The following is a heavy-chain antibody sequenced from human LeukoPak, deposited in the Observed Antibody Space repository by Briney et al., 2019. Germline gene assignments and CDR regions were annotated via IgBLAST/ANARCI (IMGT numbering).Heavy chain of an antibody. D-gene: IGHD2-2*01. Sequence: SVKVSCKASGGTFSSYAISWVRQAPGQGLEWMGGIIPIFGTANYAQKFQGRVTITADKSTSTAYMELSSLRSEDTAVYYCASAPRYQLLLEAFDIWGQGTMVTVSS. CDR2: IIPIFGTA. CDR3: ASAPRYQLLLEAFDI. CDR1: GGTFSSYA. V-gene: IGHV1-69*06. J-gene: IGHJ3*02.